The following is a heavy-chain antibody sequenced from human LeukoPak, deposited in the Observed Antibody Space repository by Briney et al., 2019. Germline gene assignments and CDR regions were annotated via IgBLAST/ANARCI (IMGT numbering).Heavy chain of an antibody. V-gene: IGHV6-1*01. J-gene: IGHJ6*03. D-gene: IGHD2-2*02. CDR1: GDSLSSNSAA. CDR2: TYYRSKWYN. Sequence: SQTLSLTCAISGDSLSSNSAAWHWIRQSPSRGLEWLGRTYYRSKWYNDYAVSVKSRITINPDTSKNQFSLQLNSVTPEDTAVYYCAREEVRYCSSTSCYIGGYYYYYMDVWGKGTTVTVSS. CDR3: AREEVRYCSSTSCYIGGYYYYYMDV.